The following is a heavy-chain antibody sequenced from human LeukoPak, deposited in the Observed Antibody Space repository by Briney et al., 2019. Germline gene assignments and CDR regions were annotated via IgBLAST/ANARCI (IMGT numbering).Heavy chain of an antibody. Sequence: SETLSLTCAVYGRSFNGYSWSWIREPPGKGLEWIGEINHSGGTNYNPSLKSRVTISVDTYKNQFSLKLRSVTAADTAVYYCARVCLWGGSCYVYYNGMDVWGQGTTVTVSS. D-gene: IGHD2-2*01. V-gene: IGHV4-34*01. CDR3: ARVCLWGGSCYVYYNGMDV. CDR1: GRSFNGYS. J-gene: IGHJ6*02. CDR2: INHSGGT.